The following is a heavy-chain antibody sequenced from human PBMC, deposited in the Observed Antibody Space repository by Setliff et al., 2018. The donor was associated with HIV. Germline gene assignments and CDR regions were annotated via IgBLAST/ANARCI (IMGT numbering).Heavy chain of an antibody. CDR1: GYPFTNFG. CDR2: INVYNGGT. J-gene: IGHJ4*02. D-gene: IGHD3-16*01. V-gene: IGHV1-18*01. CDR3: ARDFALPGLRLGRYSLQSRASIDF. Sequence: ASVKVSCKASGYPFTNFGVSWVRQAPGQGLEWMAWINVYNGGTNFALKFQGRVTMTKDTSTGTAYMELSRLTADDTSIYYCARDFALPGLRLGRYSLQSRASIDFWGQGTPVTVSS.